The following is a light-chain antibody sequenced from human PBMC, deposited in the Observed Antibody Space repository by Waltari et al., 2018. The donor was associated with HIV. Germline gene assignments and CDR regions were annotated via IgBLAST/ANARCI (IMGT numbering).Light chain of an antibody. V-gene: IGLV3-21*04. Sequence: SYLLTQPPSVSVAPGQPARLTCEGNNIGSNSVPWYQQKPGQAPVLVIYFDSARPSGIPERFSGSNSGNTATLTIIRVESGDEADYHCQLWDTKSVHPGAVFGGGTKLTVL. CDR2: FDS. J-gene: IGLJ2*01. CDR3: QLWDTKSVHPGAV. CDR1: NIGSNS.